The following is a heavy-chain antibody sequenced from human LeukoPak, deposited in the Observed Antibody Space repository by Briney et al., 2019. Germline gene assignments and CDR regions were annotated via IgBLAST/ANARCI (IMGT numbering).Heavy chain of an antibody. J-gene: IGHJ4*02. V-gene: IGHV1-18*01. CDR2: ISAYNGNT. Sequence: DSVKVSCKASGYTFTSYGISWVRQAPGQGLEWMGWISAYNGNTNYAQKLQGRVTMTTDTSTSTAYMELRSLRSDDTAVYYCARDRYYYDSSGGSDYWGQGTLVTVSS. CDR3: ARDRYYYDSSGGSDY. CDR1: GYTFTSYG. D-gene: IGHD3-22*01.